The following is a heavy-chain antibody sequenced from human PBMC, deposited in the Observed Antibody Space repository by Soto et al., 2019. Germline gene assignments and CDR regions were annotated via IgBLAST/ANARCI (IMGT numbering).Heavy chain of an antibody. CDR3: AREVVYSLIDY. J-gene: IGHJ4*02. D-gene: IGHD4-4*01. CDR2: INAYNGNT. Sequence: QVQLVQSGAEVKKPGASVKVSCKASGYTFTSYVISWVRQAPRQGLECMGWINAYNGNTNYAQKLQGRVTMTTDTFPSTSFAALRGLRPDDTSVYSCAREVVYSLIDYWGPGTLVTVSS. V-gene: IGHV1-18*01. CDR1: GYTFTSYV.